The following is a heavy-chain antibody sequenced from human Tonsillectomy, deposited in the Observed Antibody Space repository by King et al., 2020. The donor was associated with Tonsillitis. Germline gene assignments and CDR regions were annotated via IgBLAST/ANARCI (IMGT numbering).Heavy chain of an antibody. V-gene: IGHV3-48*03. CDR2: ISSSGSKT. D-gene: IGHD4-23*01. Sequence: EVQLVESGGGLVQPGGSLRLSCAASGFTFSSYEMNWVRQAPGKGLEWVSYISSSGSKTHYADSLRGRFTISRDNAKNSVYLQMNSLRAEDTAVYYCARNPYGGNSVLAFWGQGTLVTVSS. CDR1: GFTFSSYE. J-gene: IGHJ4*02. CDR3: ARNPYGGNSVLAF.